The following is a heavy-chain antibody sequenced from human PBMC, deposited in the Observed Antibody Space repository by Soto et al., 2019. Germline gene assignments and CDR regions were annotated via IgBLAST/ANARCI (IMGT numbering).Heavy chain of an antibody. CDR1: GFTFSGSA. CDR2: IRSKANSYAT. J-gene: IGHJ6*01. Sequence: PGGSLRLSCAASGFTFSGSAMHWVRQASGKGLEWVGRIRSKANSYATAYAASVKGRFTISRDDSKNTAYLQMNSLKTEDTAVYYCTRHVGFLVYFGMDVWGQGSTVKVSS. D-gene: IGHD2-15*01. CDR3: TRHVGFLVYFGMDV. V-gene: IGHV3-73*01.